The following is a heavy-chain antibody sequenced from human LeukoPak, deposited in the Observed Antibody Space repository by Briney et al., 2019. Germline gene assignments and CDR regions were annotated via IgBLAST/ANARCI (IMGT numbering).Heavy chain of an antibody. Sequence: GGSLRLSCAASGLTFSSYSMNWVRQAPGKGLEWVSYISSSSGTIYYADSVRGRFTISRDNAKNSLYLQMNSLTDDDTAVYYCARPRTRYSYGYWGQGTLVTVSS. CDR3: ARPRTRYSYGY. CDR2: ISSSSGTI. J-gene: IGHJ4*02. V-gene: IGHV3-48*02. D-gene: IGHD5-12*01. CDR1: GLTFSSYS.